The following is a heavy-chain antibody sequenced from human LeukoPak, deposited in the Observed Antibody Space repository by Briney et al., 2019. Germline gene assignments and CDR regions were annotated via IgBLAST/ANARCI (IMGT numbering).Heavy chain of an antibody. CDR2: IDWDDDK. CDR3: ARTDSNGYYSDY. D-gene: IGHD3-22*01. J-gene: IGHJ4*02. CDR1: GFSLSTGGMC. Sequence: SGPTLVNPTQTLTLTCTFSGFSLSTGGMCVSWIRQPPGKALEWLARIDWDDDKYYNTSLKTRLTISKDTSKNHVVLTMTNMDPVDTATYYCARTDSNGYYSDYWGQGTLVTVSS. V-gene: IGHV2-70*11.